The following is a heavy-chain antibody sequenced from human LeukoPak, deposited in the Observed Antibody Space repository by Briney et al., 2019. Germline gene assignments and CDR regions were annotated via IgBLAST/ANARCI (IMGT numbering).Heavy chain of an antibody. D-gene: IGHD2-2*01. J-gene: IGHJ5*02. CDR2: ISSSGSTI. Sequence: GGSLRLSCAASGFTFSDYYMSWIRQAPGKGLEGVSYISSSGSTIYYADSVKGRFTISSDNAKNSLYLQMNSLRAEDTAVYYCAREYVPAARRDWFDPWGQGTLVTVSS. CDR1: GFTFSDYY. CDR3: AREYVPAARRDWFDP. V-gene: IGHV3-11*04.